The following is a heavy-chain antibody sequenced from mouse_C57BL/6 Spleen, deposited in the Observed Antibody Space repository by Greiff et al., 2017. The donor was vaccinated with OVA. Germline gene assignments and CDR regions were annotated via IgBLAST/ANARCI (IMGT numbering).Heavy chain of an antibody. Sequence: QVQLQQPGAELVMPGASVKLSCKASGYTFTSYWMHWVKQRPGQGLEWIGEIDPSDSYTNYNQKFKGKSTLTVDKSSSTAYMQLSSLTSEDSAVYYGARGDYGNLYAMDYWGQGTSVTVSS. J-gene: IGHJ4*01. V-gene: IGHV1-69*01. CDR1: GYTFTSYW. D-gene: IGHD2-1*01. CDR3: ARGDYGNLYAMDY. CDR2: IDPSDSYT.